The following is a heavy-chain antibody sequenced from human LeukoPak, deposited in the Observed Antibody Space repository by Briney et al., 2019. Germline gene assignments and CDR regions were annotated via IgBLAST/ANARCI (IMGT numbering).Heavy chain of an antibody. Sequence: SETLSLTCTVSGGSISSYYWSWIRQPPGKGLEWIGYIYYSGSTNYNPSLKSRVTISVDTSKNQFPLKLSSVTAADTAVYYCAREVSGYYFDYWGQGTLVTVSS. D-gene: IGHD3-10*01. CDR1: GGSISSYY. CDR2: IYYSGST. CDR3: AREVSGYYFDY. V-gene: IGHV4-59*01. J-gene: IGHJ4*02.